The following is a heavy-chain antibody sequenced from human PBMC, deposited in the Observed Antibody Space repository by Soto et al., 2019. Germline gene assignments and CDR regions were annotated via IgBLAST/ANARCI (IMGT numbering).Heavy chain of an antibody. CDR3: ARGRPFYYVSGTSRGRDYYYGMDV. J-gene: IGHJ6*02. D-gene: IGHD3-10*01. Sequence: ASVKVSCKASGGTFTSYYMHWVRQAPGQGLEWMGIINPSGGSTSYAQKIQGRVTMTRDTSTSTVYMELSSLRSEDTAVYYCARGRPFYYVSGTSRGRDYYYGMDVWGQGTTVTVSS. V-gene: IGHV1-46*01. CDR1: GGTFTSYY. CDR2: INPSGGST.